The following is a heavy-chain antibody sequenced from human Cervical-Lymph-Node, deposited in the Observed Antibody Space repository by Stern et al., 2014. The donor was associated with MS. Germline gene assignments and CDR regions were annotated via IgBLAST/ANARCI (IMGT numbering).Heavy chain of an antibody. CDR3: ARSRTYYYGSGKVHYGMDV. Sequence: QVQLQQWGAGLLKPSETLSLTCAVYGGSFSGYYWSWIRQPPGQGLEWIGKINHSGSTNYNPSLKSRVTISVDKYKNPFSTKLSSVTAADTAVYYCARSRTYYYGSGKVHYGMDVWGQGTTVTVSS. V-gene: IGHV4-34*01. CDR1: GGSFSGYY. CDR2: INHSGST. D-gene: IGHD3-10*01. J-gene: IGHJ6*02.